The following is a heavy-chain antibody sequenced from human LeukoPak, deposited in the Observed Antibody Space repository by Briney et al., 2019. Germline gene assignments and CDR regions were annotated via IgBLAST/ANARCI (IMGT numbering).Heavy chain of an antibody. CDR3: ARDGYYGSGSYLN. CDR1: GGSISSYY. J-gene: IGHJ4*02. V-gene: IGHV4-59*01. D-gene: IGHD3-10*01. Sequence: KPSETLSLTXTVSGGSISSYYWSWIRQPPGKGQEWIGYIYYSGSTNYNPSLKSRVTISVDTSKNQFSLKLSSVTAADTAVYYCARDGYYGSGSYLNWGQGTLVTVSS. CDR2: IYYSGST.